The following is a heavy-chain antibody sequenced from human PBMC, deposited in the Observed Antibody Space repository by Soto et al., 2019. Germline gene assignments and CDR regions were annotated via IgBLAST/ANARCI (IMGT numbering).Heavy chain of an antibody. CDR1: GGTFSSYA. Sequence: GASVKVSCKASGGTFSSYAISWVRQAPGQGLEWMGGIIPIFGTANYAQKFQGRVTITADESTSTAYMELSSLRSEDTAVYYCAGGYCSGGSCYNFDYWGQGTLVTVSS. V-gene: IGHV1-69*13. CDR2: IIPIFGTA. J-gene: IGHJ4*02. D-gene: IGHD2-15*01. CDR3: AGGYCSGGSCYNFDY.